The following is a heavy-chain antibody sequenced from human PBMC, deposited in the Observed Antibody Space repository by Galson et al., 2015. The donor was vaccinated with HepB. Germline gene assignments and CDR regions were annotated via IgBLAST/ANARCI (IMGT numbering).Heavy chain of an antibody. CDR2: INPSGGST. Sequence: SVKVSCKASGSTFTSYYMHWVRQAPGQGLEWMGIINPSGGSTSYARKFQGRVTMTRDTSTSTVYMELSSLRSEDPAVYYCARVRNIAVAEDAFDIWGQGTMVTVSS. CDR1: GSTFTSYY. J-gene: IGHJ3*02. CDR3: ARVRNIAVAEDAFDI. V-gene: IGHV1-46*01. D-gene: IGHD6-19*01.